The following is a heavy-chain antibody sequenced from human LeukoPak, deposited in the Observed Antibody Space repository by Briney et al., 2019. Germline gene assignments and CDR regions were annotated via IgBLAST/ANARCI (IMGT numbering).Heavy chain of an antibody. J-gene: IGHJ4*02. CDR1: GFTFSSYS. CDR3: ARDQVREQWLYDY. D-gene: IGHD6-19*01. V-gene: IGHV3-21*01. CDR2: ISSSSYI. Sequence: GGSLRLSCAASGFTFSSYSMNWVRQAPGKGLEWVSSISSSSYIYYADSVKGRFTISRVNAKNSLYLQMNSLRAEDTAVYYCARDQVREQWLYDYWGQGTLVTVSS.